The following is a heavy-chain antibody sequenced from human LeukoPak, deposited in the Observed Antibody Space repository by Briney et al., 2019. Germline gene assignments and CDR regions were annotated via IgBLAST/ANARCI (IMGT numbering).Heavy chain of an antibody. J-gene: IGHJ4*02. CDR1: GGSISSYY. Sequence: PSETLSLTCTVSGGSISSYYWSWIRQPPGKGLEWIGYIYYSGSTNYNPSRKSRVTISVDTSKNQFSLKLSSVTAADTAVYYCARVRGGYCSSTSCYAYYFDYWGQGTLVTVSS. D-gene: IGHD2-2*01. CDR3: ARVRGGYCSSTSCYAYYFDY. CDR2: IYYSGST. V-gene: IGHV4-59*01.